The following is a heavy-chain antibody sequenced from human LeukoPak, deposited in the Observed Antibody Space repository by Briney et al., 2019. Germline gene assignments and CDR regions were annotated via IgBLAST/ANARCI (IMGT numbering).Heavy chain of an antibody. CDR1: GYTFTSYG. Sequence: ASVKVSCKASGYTFTSYGINWVRQAPGQGLEWMGWISTYNGNTNYAPKLQGRVTMTTDTSTSTVYMELRSLRSDDTAVYYCARDYEFGDPDFDYWGQGTLVTVSS. CDR2: ISTYNGNT. CDR3: ARDYEFGDPDFDY. V-gene: IGHV1-18*01. J-gene: IGHJ4*02. D-gene: IGHD3-10*01.